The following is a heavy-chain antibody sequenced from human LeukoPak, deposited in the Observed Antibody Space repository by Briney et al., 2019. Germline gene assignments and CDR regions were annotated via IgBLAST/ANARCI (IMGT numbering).Heavy chain of an antibody. V-gene: IGHV4-39*01. Sequence: SETLSLTCTVSGGSISSRSYYWGWIRQPPGKGLEWIGSIYYTGSTYYNPSLKSRVTMSVDTSKNQFSLKLSSVTAADTAVYYCARGGNYGDYDGYFDYWGQGTLVTVSS. D-gene: IGHD4-17*01. CDR2: IYYTGST. CDR3: ARGGNYGDYDGYFDY. J-gene: IGHJ4*02. CDR1: GGSISSRSYY.